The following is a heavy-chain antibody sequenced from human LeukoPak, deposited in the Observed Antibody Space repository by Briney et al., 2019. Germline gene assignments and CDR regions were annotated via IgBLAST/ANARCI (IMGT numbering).Heavy chain of an antibody. CDR1: GYTFTGYY. J-gene: IGHJ4*02. CDR2: INPNSGGT. V-gene: IGHV1-2*02. CDR3: ARADYYYDSSGYYYGY. D-gene: IGHD3-22*01. Sequence: ASVKVSCKASGYTFTGYYMHWVRQAPGQGLEWMGWINPNSGGTNYAQKFQGRVTMTRDTSISTAYMELSRLRSDDTAVCYCARADYYYDSSGYYYGYWGQGTLVTVSS.